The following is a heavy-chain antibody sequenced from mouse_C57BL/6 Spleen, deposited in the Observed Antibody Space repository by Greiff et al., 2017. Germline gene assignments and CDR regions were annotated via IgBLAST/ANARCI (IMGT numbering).Heavy chain of an antibody. CDR2: IYPGDGDT. CDR1: GYAFSSYW. D-gene: IGHD2-1*01. Sequence: QVQLKESGAELVKPGASVKISCKASGYAFSSYWMNWVKQRPGKGLEWIGQIYPGDGDTNYNGKFKGKATLTADKSSSTAYMQLSSLTSEDSAVYFCARKGVYYGNYYFDYWGQGTTLTVSS. CDR3: ARKGVYYGNYYFDY. V-gene: IGHV1-80*01. J-gene: IGHJ2*01.